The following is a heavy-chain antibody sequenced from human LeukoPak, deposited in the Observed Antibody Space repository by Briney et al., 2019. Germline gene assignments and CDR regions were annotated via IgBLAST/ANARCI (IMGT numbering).Heavy chain of an antibody. D-gene: IGHD3-22*01. CDR1: GGSISSGSYY. CDR2: IYYSGST. Sequence: PSETLSLTCTVSGGSISSGSYYWSWIRQHPGKGLEWIEYIYYSGSTYYNPSLKSRVTISVDTSKNQFSLKLSSVTAADTAVYYCAGFTYDSSGYWNAFDIWGQGTMVTVSS. V-gene: IGHV4-31*03. J-gene: IGHJ3*02. CDR3: AGFTYDSSGYWNAFDI.